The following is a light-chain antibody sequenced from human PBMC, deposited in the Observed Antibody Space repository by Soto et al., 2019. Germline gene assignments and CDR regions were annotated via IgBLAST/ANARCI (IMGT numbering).Light chain of an antibody. CDR2: DVS. CDR1: IRDIGGYNF. Sequence: QSALTQPRSVSGSPGQSITISCSGTIRDIGGYNFISWYQQHPGTAPKIIIYDVSKRPSGVPDRFSGSTSGNTASLTISGLQAADDAFYYCCSYAGSNTLVFGGGTKVTVL. CDR3: CSYAGSNTLV. J-gene: IGLJ2*01. V-gene: IGLV2-11*01.